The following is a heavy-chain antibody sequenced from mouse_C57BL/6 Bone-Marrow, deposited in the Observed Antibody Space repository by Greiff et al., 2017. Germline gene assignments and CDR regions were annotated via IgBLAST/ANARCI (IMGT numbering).Heavy chain of an antibody. CDR1: GYTFTSYW. CDR2: IDPSDSYT. Sequence: QVQLQQPGAELVKPGASVKLSCKASGYTFTSYWMQWVKQRPGQGLEWIGEIDPSDSYTNYNQKFQGKATLTVDTSSSTAYMQLISLTSEDSAVYYCAHYGNYVFYAMDYWGQGTSVTVSS. J-gene: IGHJ4*01. D-gene: IGHD2-1*01. CDR3: AHYGNYVFYAMDY. V-gene: IGHV1-50*01.